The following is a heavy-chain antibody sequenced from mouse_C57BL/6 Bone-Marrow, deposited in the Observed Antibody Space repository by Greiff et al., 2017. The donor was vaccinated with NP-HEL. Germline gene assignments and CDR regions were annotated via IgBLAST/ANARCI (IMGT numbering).Heavy chain of an antibody. J-gene: IGHJ3*01. Sequence: QVQLQQSGAELMKPGASVKLSCKATGYTFTGYWIEWVKQRPGHGLEWIGEILPGSGSTNYNEKFKGKATFTADTSSNTAYMQLSSLTTEDSAIYYWARRGLLNDYEGAWFAYWGQGTLVTVS. CDR3: ARRGLLNDYEGAWFAY. V-gene: IGHV1-9*01. D-gene: IGHD2-4*01. CDR1: GYTFTGYW. CDR2: ILPGSGST.